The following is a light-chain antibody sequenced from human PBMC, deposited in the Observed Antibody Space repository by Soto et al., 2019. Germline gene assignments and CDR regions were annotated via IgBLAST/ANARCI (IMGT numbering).Light chain of an antibody. V-gene: IGKV1-5*01. CDR2: DAS. CDR3: QQYNSYWT. Sequence: DIQMTQSPSALSASVGDRATITCRASQSISSWLAWYQQKPGKAPKLLIYDASTLQSGVPSRFSGSGSGTEFTLTISSLQPDDFATYYCQQYNSYWTFGQGTTGDIK. CDR1: QSISSW. J-gene: IGKJ1*01.